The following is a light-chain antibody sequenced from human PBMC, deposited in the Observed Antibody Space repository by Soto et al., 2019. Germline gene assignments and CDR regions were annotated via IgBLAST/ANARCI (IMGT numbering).Light chain of an antibody. CDR3: SSYTSSSSYV. CDR2: EVS. J-gene: IGLJ1*01. V-gene: IGLV2-14*01. Sequence: QSVLTQPGSVSGSPGQSITISSPGTSSDVGGYNYVSWYQQHPGKALKLMIYEVSNRPSGVSNRFSGSKSGNTASLTISGLQAEDEADYYCSSYTSSSSYVFGTGTKLTVL. CDR1: SSDVGGYNY.